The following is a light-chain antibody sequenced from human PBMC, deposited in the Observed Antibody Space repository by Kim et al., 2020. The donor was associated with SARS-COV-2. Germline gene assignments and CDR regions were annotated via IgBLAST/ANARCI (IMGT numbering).Light chain of an antibody. CDR1: KLGDKY. CDR3: QAWDSSTYVV. V-gene: IGLV3-1*01. Sequence: VSPGNAASITCSGNKLGDKYASCTQQKPGQSPVLVIYQDNKRPSGIPERCSGSNSGNTATLTISGPQAMDEADYYCQAWDSSTYVVFGGGTQLTVL. CDR2: QDN. J-gene: IGLJ2*01.